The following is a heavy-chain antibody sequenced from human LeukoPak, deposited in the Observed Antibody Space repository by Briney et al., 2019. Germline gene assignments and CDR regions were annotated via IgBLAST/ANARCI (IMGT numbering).Heavy chain of an antibody. CDR3: AHSEAGKDAFDI. CDR1: GFSLSTSGVG. D-gene: IGHD6-19*01. V-gene: IGHV2-5*02. CDR2: IYWDDDD. Sequence: ESRPTLGKPTQTLTLTCTFSGFSLSTSGVGVGWIRQPPGKALEWLALIYWDDDDLYSPSLRSRLTITKDTSKNQVVLTMTNMDPVDTATYYCAHSEAGKDAFDIWGQRPLLTVSS. J-gene: IGHJ3*02.